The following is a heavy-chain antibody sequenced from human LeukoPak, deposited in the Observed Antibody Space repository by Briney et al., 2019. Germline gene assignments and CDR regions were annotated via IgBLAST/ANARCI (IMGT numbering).Heavy chain of an antibody. CDR2: ISWNSGSI. CDR3: AKALRYFDWLPREIVFDI. V-gene: IGHV3-9*01. J-gene: IGHJ3*02. D-gene: IGHD3-9*01. Sequence: PGGSLRLSCAASGFTFDDYAMHWVRQAPGKGLEWVSGISWNSGSIGYADSVKGRFTISRDNAKNSLYLQMNSLRAEDTALYYCAKALRYFDWLPREIVFDIWGQGTMVTVSS. CDR1: GFTFDDYA.